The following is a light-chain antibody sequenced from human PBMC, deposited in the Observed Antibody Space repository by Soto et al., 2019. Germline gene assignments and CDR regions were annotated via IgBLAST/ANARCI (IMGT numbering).Light chain of an antibody. CDR3: QQYYSSPFT. CDR2: WAS. V-gene: IGKV4-1*01. J-gene: IGKJ3*01. Sequence: DIVMTQSPDSLAVSLGERATINCKSSRTILSSSNNMNYLAWYQQKPGQPPRLLIYWASTRESGVPDRFSGSGSGTDFTLTISSQQAEDVAVYYCQQYYSSPFTFGPGTKVDIK. CDR1: RTILSSSNNMNY.